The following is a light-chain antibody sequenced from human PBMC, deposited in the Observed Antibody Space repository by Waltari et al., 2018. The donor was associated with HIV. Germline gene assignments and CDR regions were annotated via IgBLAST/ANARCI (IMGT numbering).Light chain of an antibody. CDR2: GAS. V-gene: IGKV3-20*01. Sequence: EIVLTQSPGTLSLSPGERATLPCRASQSVSSSYLAWYQQKPGQAPRLLIYGASRRATGIPDRFSGSGSGTDFTLTISRLEPEDFAVYYCQQFGSSPPYTFGQGTKLEIK. J-gene: IGKJ2*01. CDR3: QQFGSSPPYT. CDR1: QSVSSSY.